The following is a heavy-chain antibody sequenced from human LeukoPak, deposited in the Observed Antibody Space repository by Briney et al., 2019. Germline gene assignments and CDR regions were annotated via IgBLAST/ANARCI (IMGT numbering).Heavy chain of an antibody. CDR3: ARYGSGSTWFDP. Sequence: SPSLNLTCTASGGSISSDNFQWSRIRQPPGKGLVWIRYINYGGSTYYNPSLKSPVTISVDTSKIHFSLRLSSVTAADTAVYYCARYGSGSTWFDPWGQGTLVTVSS. D-gene: IGHD3-10*01. CDR2: INYGGST. V-gene: IGHV4-30-4*01. CDR1: GGSISSDNFQ. J-gene: IGHJ5*02.